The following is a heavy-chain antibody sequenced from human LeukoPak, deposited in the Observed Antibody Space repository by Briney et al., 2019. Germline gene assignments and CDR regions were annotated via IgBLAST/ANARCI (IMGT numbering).Heavy chain of an antibody. D-gene: IGHD2-2*01. V-gene: IGHV1-18*01. CDR2: INVYNGYT. J-gene: IGHJ4*02. CDR3: ARVECSSTTCYDDY. CDR1: GYTFRSYA. Sequence: GASVKVFCKTSGYTFRSYAISWVRQAPGQGLERMGWINVYNGYTNYARNFQGRVTMTTDTSTSTAYMEVRSLRSDDTAVYYCARVECSSTTCYDDYWGQGTLVIVSS.